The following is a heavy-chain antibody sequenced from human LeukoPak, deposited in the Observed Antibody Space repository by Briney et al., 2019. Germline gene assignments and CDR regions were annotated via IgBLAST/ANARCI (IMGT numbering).Heavy chain of an antibody. J-gene: IGHJ3*02. CDR1: GFTFSSYA. D-gene: IGHD5-18*01. CDR2: ISSNGGST. Sequence: GGSLRLSCSASGFTFSSYAMHWVRQAPGKGLEYVSAISSNGGSTYYADSVKGRFTISRDNYKNTLNLQMSTLRAEDTAVYYCVVSYLYAFDIWGQGTMVTVSS. CDR3: VVSYLYAFDI. V-gene: IGHV3-64D*09.